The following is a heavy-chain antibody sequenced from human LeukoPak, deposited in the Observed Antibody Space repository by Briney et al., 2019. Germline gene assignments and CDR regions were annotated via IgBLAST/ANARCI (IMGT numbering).Heavy chain of an antibody. J-gene: IGHJ3*02. CDR1: GFTFDDYG. Sequence: GGSLRLSCAASGFTFDDYGMSWVRQAPGKGLEWVSGINWDGGSTGYADSVKGRFTISRDNAKNSLYLQMNSLRAEDTALYYCARGGVSSSWYSDAFDIWGQGTMVTVSS. D-gene: IGHD6-13*01. V-gene: IGHV3-20*04. CDR2: INWDGGST. CDR3: ARGGVSSSWYSDAFDI.